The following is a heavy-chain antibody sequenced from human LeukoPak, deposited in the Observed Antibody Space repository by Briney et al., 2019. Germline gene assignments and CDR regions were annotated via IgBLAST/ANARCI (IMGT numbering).Heavy chain of an antibody. CDR2: INPNSGGT. CDR1: GYTFTGYY. CDR3: ARGGEREIRFLEWLLYGYYFDY. V-gene: IGHV1-2*02. J-gene: IGHJ4*02. Sequence: ASVKVSCKASGYTFTGYYMHWVGQAPGQGLEWMGWINPNSGGTNYAQKFQGRVTMTRDTSISTAYMELSRLRSDDTAVYYCARGGEREIRFLEWLLYGYYFDYWGQGTLVTVSS. D-gene: IGHD3-3*01.